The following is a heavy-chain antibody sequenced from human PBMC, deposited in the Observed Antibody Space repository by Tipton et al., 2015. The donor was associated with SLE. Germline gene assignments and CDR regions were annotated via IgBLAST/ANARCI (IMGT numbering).Heavy chain of an antibody. CDR1: GGSISSSGYY. J-gene: IGHJ4*02. CDR2: IYYSGAT. Sequence: TLSLTCTFSGGSISSSGYYWGWVRQPPGKGLEWIATIYYSGATYYKPSLRSRVTLSVDTSKNQFSLKLSSVTAADTAVYYCARRLRGSYYFDFWGQGSLVTVSS. V-gene: IGHV4-39*07. CDR3: ARRLRGSYYFDF. D-gene: IGHD3-3*01.